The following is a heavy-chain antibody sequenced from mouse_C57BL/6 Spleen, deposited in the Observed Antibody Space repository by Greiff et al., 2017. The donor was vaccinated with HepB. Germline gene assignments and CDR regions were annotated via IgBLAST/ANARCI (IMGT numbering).Heavy chain of an antibody. V-gene: IGHV1-26*01. D-gene: IGHD1-1*01. CDR2: INPNNGGT. Sequence: VQLQQSGPELVKPGASVKISCKASGYTFTDYYMNWVKQSHGKSLEWIGDINPNNGGTSYNQKFKGKATLTVDKSSRTAYMELRSLTSEDSAVYYCARSHYYGSSYEAMDYWGQGTSVTVSS. CDR3: ARSHYYGSSYEAMDY. CDR1: GYTFTDYY. J-gene: IGHJ4*01.